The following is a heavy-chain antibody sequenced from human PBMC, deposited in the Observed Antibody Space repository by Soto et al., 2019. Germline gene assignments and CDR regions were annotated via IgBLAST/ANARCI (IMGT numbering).Heavy chain of an antibody. Sequence: HPGGSLRLSCAASGFTFSSYAMSWVRQAPGKGLEWVSAISGSGGSTYYADSVKGRFTISRDNSKNTLYLQMNSLRAEDTAVYYCAKLKVTTFISNRFGMDVWGQGTTVTVSS. CDR2: ISGSGGST. D-gene: IGHD4-17*01. CDR3: AKLKVTTFISNRFGMDV. J-gene: IGHJ6*02. V-gene: IGHV3-23*01. CDR1: GFTFSSYA.